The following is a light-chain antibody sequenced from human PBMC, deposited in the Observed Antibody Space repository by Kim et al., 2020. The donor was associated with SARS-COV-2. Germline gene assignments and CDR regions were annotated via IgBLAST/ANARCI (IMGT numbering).Light chain of an antibody. Sequence: ASTGDRVTITCRASQGISSYLAWYQQKPGKAPKLLIYAASTLQSGVPSRFSGSGSGTDFTLTISCLQFEDFATYYCQQYYSYPRTFGQGTKVDIK. CDR1: QGISSY. CDR2: AAS. CDR3: QQYYSYPRT. V-gene: IGKV1-8*01. J-gene: IGKJ1*01.